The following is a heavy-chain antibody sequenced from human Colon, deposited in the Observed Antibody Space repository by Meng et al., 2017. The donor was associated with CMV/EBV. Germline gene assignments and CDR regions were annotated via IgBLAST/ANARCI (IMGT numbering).Heavy chain of an antibody. CDR1: GFTVSSSY. CDR3: ARGRSTAYPNTFEY. CDR2: IYSSGNT. Sequence: GESLKISCAASGFTVSSSYVTWVRQAPGKGLEWVSIIYSSGNTYYADSLRGRFTISRDNSKNMVYLQMNSLRVDDTAVYYCARGRSTAYPNTFEYWGQERWSPSPQ. J-gene: IGHJ4*01. V-gene: IGHV3-53*01. D-gene: IGHD2/OR15-2a*01.